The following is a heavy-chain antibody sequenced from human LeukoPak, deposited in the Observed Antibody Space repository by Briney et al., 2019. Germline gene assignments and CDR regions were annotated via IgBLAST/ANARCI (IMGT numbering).Heavy chain of an antibody. Sequence: GGSLRLSCAASGFTFSSYSMNWVRQAPGKGLEWVSSISSSSSYIYYADSVKGRFTISRDNAKNSLYLQMNSLKTEDTAVYYCTTGPYSSGWSTVLDYWGQGTLVTVSS. J-gene: IGHJ4*02. D-gene: IGHD6-19*01. CDR1: GFTFSSYS. CDR3: TTGPYSSGWSTVLDY. V-gene: IGHV3-21*03. CDR2: ISSSSSYI.